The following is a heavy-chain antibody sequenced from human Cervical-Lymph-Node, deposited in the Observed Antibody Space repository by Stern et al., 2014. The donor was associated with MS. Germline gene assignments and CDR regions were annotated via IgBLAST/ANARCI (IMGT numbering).Heavy chain of an antibody. CDR2: ISSSGGST. D-gene: IGHD3-10*01. V-gene: IGHV3-23*04. Sequence: VQLVESGGGLVQPGGSLRLSCAASGFTFSTYAMTWVRQAPGKGLECVSSISSSGGSTYYADSVKGRFTISRDNSRNRLYLQMNSLRVEDTAIYYCVKDALVLGYWGQGTLVTVSS. CDR3: VKDALVLGY. J-gene: IGHJ4*02. CDR1: GFTFSTYA.